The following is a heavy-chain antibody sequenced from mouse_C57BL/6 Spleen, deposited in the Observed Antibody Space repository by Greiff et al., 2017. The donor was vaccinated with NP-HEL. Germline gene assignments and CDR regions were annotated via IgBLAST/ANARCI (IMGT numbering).Heavy chain of an antibody. Sequence: QVQLQQSGAELVRPGASVTLSCKASGYTFTDYEMHWVKQTPVHGLEWIGAIDPETGGTAYNQKFKGKAILTADKSSSTAYMELRSLTSEDSAVYYCTRADDYGLDYWGQGTTLTVSS. CDR3: TRADDYGLDY. CDR2: IDPETGGT. D-gene: IGHD2-4*01. V-gene: IGHV1-15*01. CDR1: GYTFTDYE. J-gene: IGHJ2*01.